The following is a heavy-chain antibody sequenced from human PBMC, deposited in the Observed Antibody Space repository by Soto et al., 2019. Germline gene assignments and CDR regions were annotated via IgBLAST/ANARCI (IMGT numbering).Heavy chain of an antibody. V-gene: IGHV3-23*01. CDR3: AKDRNYYDSSGYDY. J-gene: IGHJ4*02. CDR2: IIGSGGST. CDR1: GFTFSSYA. Sequence: GGSLRLSCAASGFTFSSYALNWVRQAPGKGLEWVSAIIGSGGSTYYADSVKGRFSVSRDNSKNTLYLQMNSLRAEDTAVYYCAKDRNYYDSSGYDYWGQGTLVTVSS. D-gene: IGHD3-22*01.